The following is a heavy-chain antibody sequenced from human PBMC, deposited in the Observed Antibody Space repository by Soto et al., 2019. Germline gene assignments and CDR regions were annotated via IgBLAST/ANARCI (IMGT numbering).Heavy chain of an antibody. CDR2: IYYSGST. CDR1: GGSISSGGYY. CDR3: ASSVYCSSTSCYLRFDY. J-gene: IGHJ4*02. D-gene: IGHD2-2*01. Sequence: QVQLQESGPGLVKPSQTLSLTCTVSGGSISSGGYYWSWIRQHPGKGLEWIGYIYYSGSTYYNPSLRSRVTILVDTSKNQFSLKLSSAPAADTVVYYCASSVYCSSTSCYLRFDYWGQGTLVTVSS. V-gene: IGHV4-31*03.